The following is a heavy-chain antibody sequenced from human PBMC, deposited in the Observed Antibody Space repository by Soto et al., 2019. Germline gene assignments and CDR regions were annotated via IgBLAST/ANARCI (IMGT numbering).Heavy chain of an antibody. CDR2: IYSGGGT. J-gene: IGHJ5*01. CDR1: GFIVSNNF. Sequence: GSLSVSCEASGFIVSNNFMNWVRQAPGKGLEWVSVIYSGGGTYYADSVKGRFTISRDISKNTLYLHMNSLRDDDTAVYYCVGKWFDFWGQGTKVTCPQ. V-gene: IGHV3-53*01. CDR3: VGKWFDF.